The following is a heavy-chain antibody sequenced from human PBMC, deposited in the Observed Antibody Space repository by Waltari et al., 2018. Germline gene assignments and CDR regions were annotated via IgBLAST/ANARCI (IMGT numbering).Heavy chain of an antibody. D-gene: IGHD3-9*01. V-gene: IGHV4-61*02. CDR2: IFTSGSD. Sequence: QVQLQELGPGLVRPSQTLSLTCTAPGGSISSGSVYWTWIRQPAGQGLEWVGHIFTSGSDNYNPFLKSLVSVSRDTSGSQFSLRLSSVTAADTAVYYCARDEARYYDIMTGGGYYGLDVWGQGTTVTVSS. CDR3: ARDEARYYDIMTGGGYYGLDV. CDR1: GGSISSGSVY. J-gene: IGHJ6*02.